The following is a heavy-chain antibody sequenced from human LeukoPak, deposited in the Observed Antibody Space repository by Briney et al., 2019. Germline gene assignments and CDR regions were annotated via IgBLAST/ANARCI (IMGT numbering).Heavy chain of an antibody. CDR2: IYYSGST. Sequence: SETLSLTCTVSGGSISSYYWSWIRQPPGKGLEWIGYIYYSGSTNYNPSLKSRVTISVDRSKNQFSLKLSSVTAADTAVYYCARVGLTGGHIDYWGQGTLVTVSS. D-gene: IGHD3-16*01. J-gene: IGHJ4*02. CDR1: GGSISSYY. V-gene: IGHV4-59*12. CDR3: ARVGLTGGHIDY.